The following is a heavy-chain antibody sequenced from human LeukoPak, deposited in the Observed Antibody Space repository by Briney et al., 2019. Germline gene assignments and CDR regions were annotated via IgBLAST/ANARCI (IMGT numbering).Heavy chain of an antibody. V-gene: IGHV3-30*02. D-gene: IGHD5-18*01. J-gene: IGHJ4*02. CDR1: GFTFSSYG. CDR3: AKGWIQIWMPFDY. CDR2: IRYDGSNK. Sequence: PGGSLRLSCAASGFTFSSYGMHWVRQAPGKGLEWVAFIRYDGSNKYYADSVKGRFTISRDNSNNTLYLQMNSLRAEDTAVYYCAKGWIQIWMPFDYWGQGTLVTVSS.